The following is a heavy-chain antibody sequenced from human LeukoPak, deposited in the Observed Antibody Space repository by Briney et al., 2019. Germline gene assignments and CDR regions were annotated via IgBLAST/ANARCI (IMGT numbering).Heavy chain of an antibody. V-gene: IGHV4-4*07. J-gene: IGHJ4*02. CDR2: IYTSGST. Sequence: ETLSLTCTVSGNSISSYYWSWIRQPAGKGLEWIGRIYTSGSTNYNPSLKSRVTMPVDTSKNQFSLNLSSVTAADTAFYYCARETTGLARYFDYWGQGTLVTVSS. CDR1: GNSISSYY. CDR3: ARETTGLARYFDY. D-gene: IGHD4-11*01.